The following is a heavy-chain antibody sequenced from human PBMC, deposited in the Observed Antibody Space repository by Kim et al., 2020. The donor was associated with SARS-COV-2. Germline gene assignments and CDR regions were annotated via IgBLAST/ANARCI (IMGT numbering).Heavy chain of an antibody. V-gene: IGHV6-1*01. CDR3: ARAQAATGNNWFDP. Sequence: SQTLSLTCAISGDSVSSNSAAWNWIRQSPSRGLEWLGRTYYRSKWYFDYAVSVKSRITISPDTSRSQFSLQLNSVTPDDTAVYYCARAQAATGNNWFDPWGQGTLVTVSS. CDR2: TYYRSKWYF. CDR1: GDSVSSNSAA. J-gene: IGHJ5*02. D-gene: IGHD6-13*01.